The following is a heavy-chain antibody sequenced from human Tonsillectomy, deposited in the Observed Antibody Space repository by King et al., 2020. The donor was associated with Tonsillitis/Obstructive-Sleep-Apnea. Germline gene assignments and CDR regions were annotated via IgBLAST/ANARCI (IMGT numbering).Heavy chain of an antibody. Sequence: VQLVESGGGLVQPGGSLRLSWAASGFTFSSYWMSWVRQSPGKGLEWVATINKEGRDTHHVDSVRGRCTISRDNTKNSLYLQMNSLRVEDTAVYYCAMDLSPWVAATLTPYDAFDIWGQGTMVTVSS. CDR2: INKEGRDT. V-gene: IGHV3-7*04. D-gene: IGHD2-15*01. CDR1: GFTFSSYW. J-gene: IGHJ3*02. CDR3: AMDLSPWVAATLTPYDAFDI.